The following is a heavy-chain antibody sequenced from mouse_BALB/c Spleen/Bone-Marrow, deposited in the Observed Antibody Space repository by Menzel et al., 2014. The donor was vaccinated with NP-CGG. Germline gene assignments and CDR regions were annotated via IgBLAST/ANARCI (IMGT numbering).Heavy chain of an antibody. CDR1: GFTFSNYW. J-gene: IGHJ2*01. Sequence: EVHLVESGGGLVQPGGSMKLSCVASGFTFSNYWMNWVRQSPEKGLEWVAEIRLKSNNYATHYAESVKGRFTISRDDSKSSVYLQMNNLRAEDTGIYYCTRRGYGNDYWGQGTTLIVSS. V-gene: IGHV6-6*02. D-gene: IGHD2-10*02. CDR2: IRLKSNNYAT. CDR3: TRRGYGNDY.